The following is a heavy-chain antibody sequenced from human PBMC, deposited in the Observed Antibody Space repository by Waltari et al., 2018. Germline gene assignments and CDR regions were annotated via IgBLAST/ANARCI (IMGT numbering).Heavy chain of an antibody. CDR1: RCTFSNYW. J-gene: IGHJ3*02. CDR3: ARTGARWLQFAAFDI. Sequence: EVLLVESGGGLVQTGGSLRLSCAASRCTFSNYWMNWVRQAPGKGLEWVANITQDGSEEYYVDSVKGRFTISRDNAKNSLYLEMKTLRAEDTAIYYCARTGARWLQFAAFDIWGQGTMVTVSS. V-gene: IGHV3-7*01. D-gene: IGHD5-12*01. CDR2: ITQDGSEE.